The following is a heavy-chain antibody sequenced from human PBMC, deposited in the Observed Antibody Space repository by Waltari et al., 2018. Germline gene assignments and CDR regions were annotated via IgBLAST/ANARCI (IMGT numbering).Heavy chain of an antibody. CDR3: ATWTGGSLGAFDN. Sequence: EVQLVESGGGLIQPGGSLRLSCEVSGFTVSNNYIGWVRQAPGKGLELVSVIYSGGDTYDADAVRGRFTISRDNSKNTLYLQRNSLRVEDTALYYCATWTGGSLGAFDNWGQGTMVTVSS. CDR1: GFTVSNNY. D-gene: IGHD7-27*01. V-gene: IGHV3-53*01. J-gene: IGHJ3*02. CDR2: IYSGGDT.